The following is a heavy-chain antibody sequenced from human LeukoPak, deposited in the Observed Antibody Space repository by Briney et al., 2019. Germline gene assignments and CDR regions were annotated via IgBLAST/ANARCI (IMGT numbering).Heavy chain of an antibody. CDR2: IRSKANSYAT. CDR3: TTKGDY. J-gene: IGHJ4*02. V-gene: IGHV3-73*01. CDR1: GFTFSGSA. Sequence: PGGSLTLSCAASGFTFSGSAMHWLRQASGKGLEWVGRIRSKANSYATAYAASVKGRFTISRDDSKNTAYLQMNSLKTEDTAVYYCTTKGDYWGQGTLVTVSS.